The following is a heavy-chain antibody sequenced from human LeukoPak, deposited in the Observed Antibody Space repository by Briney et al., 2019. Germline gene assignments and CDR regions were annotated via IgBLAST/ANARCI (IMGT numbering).Heavy chain of an antibody. D-gene: IGHD2-15*01. Sequence: GGSLRLSCAAPGFTFSSYGMHWVRQAPGKGLEWVAVISYDGSNKYYADSVKGRFTISRDNSKNTLYLQMNSLRAEDTAVYYCAKDPLSGYWGQGTLVTVSS. CDR1: GFTFSSYG. J-gene: IGHJ4*02. CDR2: ISYDGSNK. V-gene: IGHV3-30*18. CDR3: AKDPLSGY.